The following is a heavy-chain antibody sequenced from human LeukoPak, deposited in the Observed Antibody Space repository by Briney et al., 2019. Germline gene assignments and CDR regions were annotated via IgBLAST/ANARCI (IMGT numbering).Heavy chain of an antibody. CDR2: IWYDGSNK. D-gene: IGHD4-23*01. CDR3: ARDLTTTVVISGAFDY. J-gene: IGHJ4*02. CDR1: GFTFSSYS. V-gene: IGHV3-33*08. Sequence: GGSLRLSCAASGFTFSSYSMNWVRQAPGKGLEWVAVIWYDGSNKYYADSVKGRFTISRDNSKNTLYLQMNSLRAEDTAVYYCARDLTTTVVISGAFDYWGQGTLVTVSS.